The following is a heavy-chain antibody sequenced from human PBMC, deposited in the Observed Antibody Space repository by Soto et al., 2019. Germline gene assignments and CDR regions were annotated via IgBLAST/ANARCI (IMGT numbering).Heavy chain of an antibody. CDR1: GYTFTGYY. D-gene: IGHD4-17*01. CDR3: ASNRLLRCLRRDY. J-gene: IGHJ4*02. V-gene: IGHV1-2*04. CDR2: INPNSGGT. Sequence: ASVKVSCKASGYTFTGYYMHWVRQAPGQGLEWMGWINPNSGGTNYAQKFQGWVTMTRDTSISTAYMELSRLRSDDTAVYYCASNRLLRCLRRDYWGQGTLVTVSS.